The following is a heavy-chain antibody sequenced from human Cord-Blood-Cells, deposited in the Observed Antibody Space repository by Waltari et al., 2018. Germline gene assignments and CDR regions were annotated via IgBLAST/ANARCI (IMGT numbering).Heavy chain of an antibody. D-gene: IGHD7-27*01. CDR3: ARAPLTGYYFDY. Sequence: QVQLQQWGAGLLKPSETLSLPCAVYGWSSSCYYWCCFRPPPGKGLEWIGEINHSGSTNYNPSLKSRVTISVDTSKNQFSLKLSSVTAADTAVYYCARAPLTGYYFDYWGQGTLVTVSS. V-gene: IGHV4-34*01. CDR2: INHSGST. CDR1: GWSSSCYY. J-gene: IGHJ4*02.